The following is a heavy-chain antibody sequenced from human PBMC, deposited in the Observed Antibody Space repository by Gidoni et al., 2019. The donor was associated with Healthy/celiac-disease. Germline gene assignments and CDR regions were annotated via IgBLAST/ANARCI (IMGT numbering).Heavy chain of an antibody. Sequence: EVQLVEYGGGLVKPGGSLRLSCAASGFTFSSYSMNWVRQAPGKGLEWVSSISSSSSYIYYAYSVKGRFTISRDNAKNSLYLQMNSLRAEDTAVYYCARDLGQLGGSNEFDYWGQGTLVTVSS. V-gene: IGHV3-21*01. J-gene: IGHJ4*02. CDR1: GFTFSSYS. D-gene: IGHD1-26*01. CDR2: ISSSSSYI. CDR3: ARDLGQLGGSNEFDY.